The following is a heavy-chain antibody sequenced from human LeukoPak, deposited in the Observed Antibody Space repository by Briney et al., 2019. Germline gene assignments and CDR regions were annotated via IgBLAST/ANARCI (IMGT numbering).Heavy chain of an antibody. D-gene: IGHD2-2*01. Sequence: PGGSLRLSCAASGFTFSDYYMSWIRQAPGKGLEWVSYISSSSSYTNYADSVKGRFTISRDNAKDPLYLQMNSLRAEDTAVYYCARVPYDCSSTSCYPNWFDPWGQGTLVTVSS. CDR3: ARVPYDCSSTSCYPNWFDP. CDR1: GFTFSDYY. V-gene: IGHV3-11*05. J-gene: IGHJ5*02. CDR2: ISSSSSYT.